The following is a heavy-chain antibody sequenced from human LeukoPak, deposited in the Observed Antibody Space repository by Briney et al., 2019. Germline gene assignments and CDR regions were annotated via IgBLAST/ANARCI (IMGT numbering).Heavy chain of an antibody. D-gene: IGHD2-15*01. Sequence: SQTLSLTFAVSGGSISSGGYSWSWNRQPPGKGLEWIWYIYHSGSTYYNPSLKSRVTISVDRSKDQFSLKLSSVTAADTAVYYCARRITVVARLTYFDYWGQGTLVTVSS. CDR1: GGSISSGGYS. CDR3: ARRITVVARLTYFDY. CDR2: IYHSGST. V-gene: IGHV4-30-2*01. J-gene: IGHJ4*02.